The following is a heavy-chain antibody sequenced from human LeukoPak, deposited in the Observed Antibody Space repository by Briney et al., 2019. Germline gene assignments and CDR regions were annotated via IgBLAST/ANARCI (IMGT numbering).Heavy chain of an antibody. CDR1: GYTFTSYY. CDR3: ARDSGIAASKRFFDY. Sequence: GASVKVSCKASGYTFTSYYMHWVRQAPGQGLEWMGIINPSGGSSTYAQKFQGRVTMTRDTSTSTAYMELRSLRSDDTAVYYCARDSGIAASKRFFDYWGQGTLVTVSS. V-gene: IGHV1-46*01. CDR2: INPSGGSS. J-gene: IGHJ4*02. D-gene: IGHD6-13*01.